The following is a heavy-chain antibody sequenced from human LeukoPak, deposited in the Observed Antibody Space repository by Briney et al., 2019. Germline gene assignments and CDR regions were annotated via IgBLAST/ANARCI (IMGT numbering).Heavy chain of an antibody. CDR3: AKERDGDYVRYTHY. CDR1: GFIFSNYG. CDR2: ISASGGGT. J-gene: IGHJ4*02. V-gene: IGHV3-23*01. Sequence: GGSLRLSCAASGFIFSNYGMNWVRQAPGKGLEWVSSISASGGGTYYADSVKGRFTISRDNSKNTLYLQLSSLRADDTAVYHCAKERDGDYVRYTHYWGQGTLVTVSS. D-gene: IGHD4-17*01.